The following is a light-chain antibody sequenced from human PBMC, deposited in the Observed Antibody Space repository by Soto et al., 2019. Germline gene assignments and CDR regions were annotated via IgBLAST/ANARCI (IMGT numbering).Light chain of an antibody. V-gene: IGKV1-27*01. Sequence: EIQMTQSPSSLSASVGDRVTISCRASQDINNYLAWYQQKPGKAPKLLIYAASTLQSGVPSRFSGSGSGTAFTLTISSLQPEDVATYYCQRHNSAPPVTFGPGTKVD. CDR2: AAS. CDR3: QRHNSAPPVT. CDR1: QDINNY. J-gene: IGKJ3*01.